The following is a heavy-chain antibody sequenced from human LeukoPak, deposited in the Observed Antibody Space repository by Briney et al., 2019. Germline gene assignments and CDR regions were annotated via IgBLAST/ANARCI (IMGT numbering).Heavy chain of an antibody. J-gene: IGHJ4*02. Sequence: PGRSLRLSCAASGFTFSSYAMHWVRQAPGKGLEWVAVISYDGSNKYYADSVKGRFTISRDTSKNALYLQMNSLRVEDTAVYYCAKVGQNYDILTYYFDYWGQGTLVTVSS. V-gene: IGHV3-30*04. CDR1: GFTFSSYA. D-gene: IGHD3-9*01. CDR2: ISYDGSNK. CDR3: AKVGQNYDILTYYFDY.